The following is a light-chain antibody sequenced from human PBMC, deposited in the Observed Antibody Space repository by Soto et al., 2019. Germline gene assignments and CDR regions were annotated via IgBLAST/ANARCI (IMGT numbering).Light chain of an antibody. CDR2: AAS. V-gene: IGKV1-39*01. CDR3: QQSYSIPRT. J-gene: IGKJ1*01. Sequence: DIQMTQSPSSLSASVGDRVTITCRASQSIRSYLNWYQQKPGKAPKLLIYAASSLQSGVPSRFSGSGSGTDFTLTISSLQPEDFATYYCQQSYSIPRTFGXGT. CDR1: QSIRSY.